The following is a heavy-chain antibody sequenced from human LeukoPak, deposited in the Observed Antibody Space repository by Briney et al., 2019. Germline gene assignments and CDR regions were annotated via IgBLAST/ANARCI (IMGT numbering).Heavy chain of an antibody. J-gene: IGHJ5*02. V-gene: IGHV4-34*01. Sequence: TSETLSLTCAVSGGSSSDNYWTWIRQPPGKGLEWIGQINHSGTTNYNPSLKSRVTILVDTSKNQFSLKLSSVTAADTAVYYCTRVDTAMSAFDPWGQGTLVTVSS. D-gene: IGHD5-18*01. CDR1: GGSSSDNY. CDR3: TRVDTAMSAFDP. CDR2: INHSGTT.